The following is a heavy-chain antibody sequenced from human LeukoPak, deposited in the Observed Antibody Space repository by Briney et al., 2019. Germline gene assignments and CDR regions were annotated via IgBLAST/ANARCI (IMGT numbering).Heavy chain of an antibody. Sequence: GGSLRLSCAASGIVFSTTAMNWARQSPGRGLEWVSAISGGGERTFYADSVKGRFTISRDNSKNTLYLQMNSLRAEDTALYYCATSSGWYPKYFDYWGQGTLVTVSS. D-gene: IGHD6-19*01. J-gene: IGHJ4*02. CDR1: GIVFSTTA. V-gene: IGHV3-23*01. CDR2: ISGGGERT. CDR3: ATSSGWYPKYFDY.